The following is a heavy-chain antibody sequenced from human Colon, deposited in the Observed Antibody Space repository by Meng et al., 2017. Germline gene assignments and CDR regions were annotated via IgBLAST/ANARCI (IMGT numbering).Heavy chain of an antibody. D-gene: IGHD6-13*01. CDR1: GYTFTNYG. CDR3: ARDQSRTSSWYPDY. CDR2: ISAYSGNT. J-gene: IGHJ4*02. V-gene: IGHV1-18*01. Sequence: QVHLVQYGAEVKKPGASVKVSCKASGYTFTNYGVSWVRQAPGQGLEWMGWISAYSGNTNYVQKLQDRVTMTTDTSTSTAYMELRSLRSDDTAVYYCARDQSRTSSWYPDYWGQGTLVTVSS.